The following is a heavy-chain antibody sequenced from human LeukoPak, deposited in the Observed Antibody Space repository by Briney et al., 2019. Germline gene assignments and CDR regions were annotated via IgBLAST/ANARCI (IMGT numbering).Heavy chain of an antibody. CDR3: TTVGQISTDYYSFDY. D-gene: IGHD3-9*01. CDR2: IKSKTDGGTT. CDR1: GFTFSNAW. Sequence: GGSLRLSCAASGFTFSNAWMSWVRQAPGKGLEWVGRIKSKTDGGTTDYAAPVKGRFTISRDDSKNTLYLQMNSLKTEDTAVYYCTTVGQISTDYYSFDYWGQGTVVTVSS. V-gene: IGHV3-15*01. J-gene: IGHJ4*02.